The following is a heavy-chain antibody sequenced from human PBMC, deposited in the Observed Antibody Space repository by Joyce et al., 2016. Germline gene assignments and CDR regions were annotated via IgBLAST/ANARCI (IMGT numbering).Heavy chain of an antibody. Sequence: QVQLHESGPGLVKPSETLSLTCTISGVSISSYYWSWIRQPPGKGMEWIGYIYYTGSTDYNPSLKSRVTMSVDTYKNQFSLKLDSVTAAYTAIYYCARDSVGPTLLFDYWGQGSLVTVSS. D-gene: IGHD1-26*01. CDR2: IYYTGST. CDR1: GVSISSYY. J-gene: IGHJ4*02. V-gene: IGHV4-59*01. CDR3: ARDSVGPTLLFDY.